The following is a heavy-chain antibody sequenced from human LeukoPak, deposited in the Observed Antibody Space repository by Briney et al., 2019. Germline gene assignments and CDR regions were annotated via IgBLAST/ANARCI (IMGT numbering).Heavy chain of an antibody. CDR1: GGSISSGGYY. D-gene: IGHD2-21*01. CDR2: IIYSGNT. V-gene: IGHV4-31*03. J-gene: IGHJ3*02. Sequence: PSETLSLTCTVSGGSISSGGYYRTWIRHHPGRGLEWIGYIIYSGNTNYNASLKSRVTISVDTSKNQFSLKLSSVTAADTAVYYCARRLGGDVNDGFDIWGQGTMVTVSS. CDR3: ARRLGGDVNDGFDI.